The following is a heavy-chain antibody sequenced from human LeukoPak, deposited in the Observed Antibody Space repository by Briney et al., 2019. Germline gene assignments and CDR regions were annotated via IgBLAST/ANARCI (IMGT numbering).Heavy chain of an antibody. CDR1: GFTFSSYA. Sequence: GGSLRLSCAASGFTFSSYAMSWVRQAPGKGLEWVSAISGSGGSTYYADSVKGRFTISRDNSKNTLYLQMNSLRAEDTAVYYCHGRYFDWLSTDYWGQGTLVTVSS. V-gene: IGHV3-23*01. CDR3: HGRYFDWLSTDY. J-gene: IGHJ4*02. CDR2: ISGSGGST. D-gene: IGHD3-9*01.